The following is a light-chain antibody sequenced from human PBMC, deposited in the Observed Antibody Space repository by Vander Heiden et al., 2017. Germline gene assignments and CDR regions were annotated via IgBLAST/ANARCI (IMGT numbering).Light chain of an antibody. CDR1: QRALPSSHHKNY. CDR3: RQYYSRFRR. J-gene: IGKJ1*01. Sequence: DIVMTQSPDSLAVSLADRATINCKSSQRALPSSHHKNYLAWYQQTPGQPPILLIYWAASRESGVPDRFSGGGSGTEFTLTVSSLQAEAVAVDYCRQYYSRFRRFGQGTEVDFK. V-gene: IGKV4-1*01. CDR2: WAA.